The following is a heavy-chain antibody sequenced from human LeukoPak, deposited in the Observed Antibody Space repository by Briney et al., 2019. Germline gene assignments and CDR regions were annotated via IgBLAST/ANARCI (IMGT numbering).Heavy chain of an antibody. Sequence: PSETLSLTCTVSGGSISSYYWSWIRQPPGKGMEWIGYIYYSGSTNYNPSLKSRVTISVDTSKNQFSLKLSSVTAADTAVYYCARDDPYNWNDSWGQGTLVTVSS. J-gene: IGHJ5*01. CDR2: IYYSGST. V-gene: IGHV4-59*01. CDR3: ARDDPYNWNDS. CDR1: GGSISSYY.